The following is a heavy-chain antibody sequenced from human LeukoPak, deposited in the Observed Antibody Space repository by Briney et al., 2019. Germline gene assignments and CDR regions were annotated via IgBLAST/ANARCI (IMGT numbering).Heavy chain of an antibody. J-gene: IGHJ4*02. Sequence: GGSLRLSCAASGFTFSSYAMHWVRQAPGKGLEWVAVISYDGSNKYYADSVKGRFTISRDNSKNTLYLQMNSLRAEDTALYYCAKGEGYYDSSGYYGWGQGTLVTVSS. CDR1: GFTFSSYA. V-gene: IGHV3-30*18. D-gene: IGHD3-22*01. CDR3: AKGEGYYDSSGYYG. CDR2: ISYDGSNK.